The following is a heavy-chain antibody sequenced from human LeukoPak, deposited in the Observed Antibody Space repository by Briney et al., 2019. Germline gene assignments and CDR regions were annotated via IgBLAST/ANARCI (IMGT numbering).Heavy chain of an antibody. V-gene: IGHV1-2*02. CDR1: GYTFTSYY. CDR3: ARDSGEVPDY. D-gene: IGHD3-10*01. CDR2: INPNNGGT. Sequence: ASVKVSCKSSGYTFTSYYMHWVRQAPGQGLEWMGWINPNNGGTKYAQNFQGRVTMTRDTSISTAYMELDRLRFDDTAVYYCARDSGEVPDYWGQGTLVTVSS. J-gene: IGHJ4*02.